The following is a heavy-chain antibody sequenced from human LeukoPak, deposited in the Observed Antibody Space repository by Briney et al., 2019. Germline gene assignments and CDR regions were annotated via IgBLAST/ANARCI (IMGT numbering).Heavy chain of an antibody. CDR1: GGSFSGYY. CDR3: AISGSYYYFDY. Sequence: SETLSLTCAVYGGSFSGYYWGWIRQPPGKGLEWIGSMYYSGSTYYNPSLKSRVTISVDTSKNQFSLKLSSVTAADTAVYYCAISGSYYYFDYWGQGTLVTVSS. CDR2: MYYSGST. J-gene: IGHJ4*02. D-gene: IGHD1-26*01. V-gene: IGHV4-39*01.